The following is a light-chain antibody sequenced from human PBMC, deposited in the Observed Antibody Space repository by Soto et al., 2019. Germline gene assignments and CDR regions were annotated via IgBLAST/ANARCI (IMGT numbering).Light chain of an antibody. CDR3: QHYNSYPEA. J-gene: IGKJ1*01. CDR2: KAS. CDR1: QTISSW. V-gene: IGKV1-5*03. Sequence: IRLTQSPSSLSASVGDRATITCRASQTISSWLAWYQQKPGKAPKLLIYKASTIKSGVPSRFSGSGSGTEFTLTISSLQPDDFAIYYCQHYNSYPEAFGQGTNV.